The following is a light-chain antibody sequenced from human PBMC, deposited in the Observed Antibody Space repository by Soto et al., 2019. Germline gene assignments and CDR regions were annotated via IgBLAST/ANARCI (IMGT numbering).Light chain of an antibody. Sequence: DIQMTQSPSSLSAYVGDRVTIACRASQSIRRHLNWYQQKPGKAPKLLIYGASSLQSGVPSRFSGSGSGTDFTLTISSLQPEDCATYYCQQTYSPPSITFGQGTRLEI. CDR2: GAS. V-gene: IGKV1-39*01. J-gene: IGKJ5*01. CDR1: QSIRRH. CDR3: QQTYSPPSIT.